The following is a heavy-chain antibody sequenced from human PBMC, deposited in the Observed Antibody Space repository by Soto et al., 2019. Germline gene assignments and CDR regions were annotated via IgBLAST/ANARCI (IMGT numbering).Heavy chain of an antibody. Sequence: HPGGSLRLSCAASGFSFSSSEMTWVRQAPGKGLEWISYIHFSGSPIYYADSLRGRFTISRDNAKNSLYLEMNSLRAEDTAVYYCARGSEDLTSNFDYWGQGTLVTVSS. J-gene: IGHJ4*02. CDR3: ARGSEDLTSNFDY. CDR1: GFSFSSSE. V-gene: IGHV3-48*03. CDR2: IHFSGSPI.